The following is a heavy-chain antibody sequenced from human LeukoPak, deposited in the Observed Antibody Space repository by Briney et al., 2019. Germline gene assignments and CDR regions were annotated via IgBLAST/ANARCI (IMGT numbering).Heavy chain of an antibody. CDR1: GFTVSSNY. CDR2: ISSRSSNK. Sequence: GGSLRLSCAASGFTVSSNYMSWIRQAPGKGLVWVSYISSRSSNKEYADSVKGRFTISRDNSKNSLYLQMDSLRAEDSAIYYCAREGWDLNALDIRGQGTMVTVSP. CDR3: AREGWDLNALDI. V-gene: IGHV3-11*04. J-gene: IGHJ3*02. D-gene: IGHD1-26*01.